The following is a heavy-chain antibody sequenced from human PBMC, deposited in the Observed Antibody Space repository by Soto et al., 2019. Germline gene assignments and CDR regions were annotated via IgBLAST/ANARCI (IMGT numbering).Heavy chain of an antibody. CDR1: GFTFGSYA. V-gene: IGHV3-23*01. Sequence: GSLRLSCTASGFTFGSYAMTWVRQAPGKGPEWVSAITAGGDNTYYADSVQGRFTISRDNSRTTPYLQMNSLRAEDTAVYYCAKVGVRYCSGGSCYFHYWGQGTLVTVSS. J-gene: IGHJ4*02. D-gene: IGHD2-15*01. CDR3: AKVGVRYCSGGSCYFHY. CDR2: ITAGGDNT.